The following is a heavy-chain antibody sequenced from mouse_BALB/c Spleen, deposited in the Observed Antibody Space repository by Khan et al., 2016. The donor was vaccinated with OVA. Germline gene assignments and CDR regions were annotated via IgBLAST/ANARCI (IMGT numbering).Heavy chain of an antibody. CDR2: IWGGGNT. V-gene: IGHV2-6-5*01. CDR1: GFSLTDYD. J-gene: IGHJ4*01. D-gene: IGHD2-10*02. CDR3: AKGVWSYYFALDY. Sequence: QVQLKESGPGLVAPSQSLSITCTVSGFSLTDYDVSWIRQPPGKGLEWLGVIWGGGNTYYNSALKSRLSISKDNSKSQVFLKMNSLQTDDTAMDYCAKGVWSYYFALDYWGQGTSGTVSS.